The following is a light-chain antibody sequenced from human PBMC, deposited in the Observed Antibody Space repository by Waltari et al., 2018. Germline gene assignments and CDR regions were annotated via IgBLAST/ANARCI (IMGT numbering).Light chain of an antibody. Sequence: DMQMIQSPSSVSASLGDRVTITCRACQDIGRWLAWYQHKPGRAPNLLIFAASSLQNGVPSRFSGSGSGTYFTLTINSLQPEDFATYYCQQTNIFPFTFGQGTKLEIK. J-gene: IGKJ2*01. CDR2: AAS. CDR3: QQTNIFPFT. CDR1: QDIGRW. V-gene: IGKV1-12*01.